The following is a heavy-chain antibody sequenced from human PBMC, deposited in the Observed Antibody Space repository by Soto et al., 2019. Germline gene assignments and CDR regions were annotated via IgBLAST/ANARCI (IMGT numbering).Heavy chain of an antibody. J-gene: IGHJ5*02. CDR2: INPNSGGT. D-gene: IGHD3-3*01. Sequence: QVQLVQSGAEVKKPGASVKVSCKASGYTFTGYYMHWVRQAPGQGLEWMGWINPNSGGTNYAQKSQGWFTMTRETSLRTDYVELSRLRSDDTAVYYCARGGFRFLEWSSHWFDPWGQRTLVTVSS. V-gene: IGHV1-2*04. CDR3: ARGGFRFLEWSSHWFDP. CDR1: GYTFTGYY.